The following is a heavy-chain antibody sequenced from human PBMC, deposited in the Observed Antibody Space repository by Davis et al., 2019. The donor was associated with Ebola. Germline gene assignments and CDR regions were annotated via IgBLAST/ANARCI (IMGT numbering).Heavy chain of an antibody. J-gene: IGHJ6*02. D-gene: IGHD2-15*01. CDR1: GYTFTSYG. Sequence: AASVKVSCKASGYTFTSYGISWVRQAPGQGLEWMGWISAYNGNTNYAQKLQGRVTMTTDTSTSTAYMELRSLRSDDTAVYYCARVSCSGGSCYYYYGMDVWGQGTTVTVSS. CDR2: ISAYNGNT. V-gene: IGHV1-18*01. CDR3: ARVSCSGGSCYYYYGMDV.